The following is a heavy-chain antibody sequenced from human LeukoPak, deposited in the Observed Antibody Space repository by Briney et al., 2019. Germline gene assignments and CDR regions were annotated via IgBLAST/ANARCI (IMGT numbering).Heavy chain of an antibody. CDR2: INPNSGGT. V-gene: IGHV1-2*02. D-gene: IGHD4-23*01. Sequence: ASVKVSCKASGYTFTGYYMHWVRQAPGQGLEWMGWINPNSGGTYYAQKFQGRVTMTRDTSISTAYMELSRLRSDDTAVYYCARVNDPGYGGNWVTLPMDVWGKGTTVTISA. CDR1: GYTFTGYY. J-gene: IGHJ6*04. CDR3: ARVNDPGYGGNWVTLPMDV.